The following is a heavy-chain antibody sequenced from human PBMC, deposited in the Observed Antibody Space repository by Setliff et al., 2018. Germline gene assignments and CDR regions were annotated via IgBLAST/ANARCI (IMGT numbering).Heavy chain of an antibody. CDR1: GGSISSSNW. J-gene: IGHJ6*02. CDR3: ARERGLGYCSSTSCRYYYYGMDV. D-gene: IGHD2-2*01. CDR2: IYHSGIT. V-gene: IGHV4-4*02. Sequence: SETLSLTCAVSGGSISSSNWWSWVRQPPGKGLEWIGEIYHSGITNYNPILQSRVTVSIDTSNNQFSLKLSSVTAADTAVYYCARERGLGYCSSTSCRYYYYGMDVWGQGTTVTVSS.